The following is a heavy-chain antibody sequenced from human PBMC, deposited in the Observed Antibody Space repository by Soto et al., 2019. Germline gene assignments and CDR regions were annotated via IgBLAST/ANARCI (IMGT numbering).Heavy chain of an antibody. CDR3: ARGRQWISY. Sequence: GGSLRLSCAASGFTFSTYAMEWVRQAPGKGLEYVSAISSNGGSTYYADSVKGRFIISRDNSKNTLYLQMGSLRAEDMAVYYCARGRQWISYWGQGALVTVSS. D-gene: IGHD6-19*01. J-gene: IGHJ4*02. CDR1: GFTFSTYA. V-gene: IGHV3-64*02. CDR2: ISSNGGST.